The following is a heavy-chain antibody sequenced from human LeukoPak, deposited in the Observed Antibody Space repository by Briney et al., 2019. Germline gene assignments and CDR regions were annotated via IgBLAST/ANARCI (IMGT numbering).Heavy chain of an antibody. CDR3: ARSRLLKMILSGADWFDP. V-gene: IGHV2-70*11. CDR2: IDWDDET. D-gene: IGHD2/OR15-2a*01. CDR1: GFSVTASGLC. J-gene: IGHJ5*02. Sequence: SGPALVKPTQTLTLTCAVSGFSVTASGLCVSWIRQPPGKALEWLARIDWDDETYYNSSLQTRLTISKDTSKNQVVLTMTNMEPVDTGTYYCARSRLLKMILSGADWFDPWGQGTLVTVSS.